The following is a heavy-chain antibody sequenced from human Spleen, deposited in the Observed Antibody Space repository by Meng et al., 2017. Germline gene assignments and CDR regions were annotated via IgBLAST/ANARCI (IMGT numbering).Heavy chain of an antibody. J-gene: IGHJ5*02. V-gene: IGHV4-34*01. D-gene: IGHD3-3*01. CDR1: VGSFSDYY. Sequence: QVQLQQWGTGLLKPSETLSLTCAVYVGSFSDYYWSWIRQPPGKGLEWIGEINHSGGSNYNPSLKSRVTISVDTSKNQISLRLSSVIAADTAVYYCVYFWSGYFTSGQGTLVTVSS. CDR3: VYFWSGYFT. CDR2: INHSGGS.